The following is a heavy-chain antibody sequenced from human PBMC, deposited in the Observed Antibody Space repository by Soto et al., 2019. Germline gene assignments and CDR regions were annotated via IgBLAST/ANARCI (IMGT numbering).Heavy chain of an antibody. CDR3: VTDTLWFGELYGLDV. CDR1: AATFYSTRAA. V-gene: IGHV6-1*01. J-gene: IGHJ6*02. D-gene: IGHD3-10*01. Sequence: HTVALTGGFTAATFYSTRAAWNWIRPAPSRALEWLRSTYYRSKWYHYYALSVNSRITINPDTSKNQLSLKLNPVTPEDTAVYYCVTDTLWFGELYGLDVWGQGTTV. CDR2: TYYRSKWYH.